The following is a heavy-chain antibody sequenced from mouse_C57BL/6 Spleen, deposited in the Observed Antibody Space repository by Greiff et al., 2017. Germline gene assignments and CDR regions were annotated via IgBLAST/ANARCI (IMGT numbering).Heavy chain of an antibody. CDR1: GYTFTSYG. Sequence: QVQLKESGAELARPGASVKLSCKASGYTFTSYGISWVKQRTGQGLEWIGEIYPRSGNTYYNEKFKGKATLTADKSSSTAYMELRSLTSEDSAVYFCATLITTVVAKDFDYWGQGTTLTVSS. D-gene: IGHD1-1*01. V-gene: IGHV1-81*01. J-gene: IGHJ2*01. CDR2: IYPRSGNT. CDR3: ATLITTVVAKDFDY.